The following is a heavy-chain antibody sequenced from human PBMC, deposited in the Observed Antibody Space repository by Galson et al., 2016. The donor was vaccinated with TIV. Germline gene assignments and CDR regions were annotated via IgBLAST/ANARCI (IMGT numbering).Heavy chain of an antibody. CDR2: IDPSDSYT. Sequence: QSGAEVKKPGESLRISCKGSGYIFTNYWITWVRQMPGKGLEWMGRIDPSDSYTNYSPSFQGHVTISTDKSISTAYVQWSSLRASDAAMYYCARHLAGEVVMAGSLDYWGQGTLVTVSS. CDR3: ARHLAGEVVMAGSLDY. V-gene: IGHV5-10-1*01. J-gene: IGHJ4*02. CDR1: GYIFTNYW. D-gene: IGHD6-19*01.